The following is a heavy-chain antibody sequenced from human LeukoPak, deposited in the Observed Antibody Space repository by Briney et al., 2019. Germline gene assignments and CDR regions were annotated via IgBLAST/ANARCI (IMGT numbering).Heavy chain of an antibody. D-gene: IGHD2-21*02. CDR1: GFTFSRITFSYYA. CDR2: ISFDASNK. Sequence: PGGSLRLSCVASGFTFSRITFSYYAMHWVRQAPGKGLEWVTVISFDASNKYYADSVKGRFTISRDNSKNTPYLQMNSLRAEDTAVYYCARGVRAPYCGADCYDAFDLWGQGTMITVSS. CDR3: ARGVRAPYCGADCYDAFDL. V-gene: IGHV3-30-3*01. J-gene: IGHJ3*01.